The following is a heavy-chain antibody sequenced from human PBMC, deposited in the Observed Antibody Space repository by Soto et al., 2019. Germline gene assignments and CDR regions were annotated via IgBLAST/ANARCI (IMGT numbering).Heavy chain of an antibody. Sequence: SETLSLTCTVSGGSITLYYWTWIRQLPGKGLEWIGYISNSGSTYYNPSLKSRVTISVDTSKNQFSLRVSSVTAADTAVYYCARAVYSNHVYWGQGTLVTVSS. J-gene: IGHJ4*02. CDR3: ARAVYSNHVY. D-gene: IGHD4-4*01. CDR2: ISNSGST. CDR1: GGSITLYY. V-gene: IGHV4-59*06.